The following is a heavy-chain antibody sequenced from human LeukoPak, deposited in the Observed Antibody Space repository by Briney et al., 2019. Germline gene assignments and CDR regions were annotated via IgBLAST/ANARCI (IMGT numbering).Heavy chain of an antibody. Sequence: PSETLSLTCAVSGGSFSGYYWSWIRQPPGKGLEWIGEINHSGSTNYNPSLKSRVTISVDTSKNQFSLKLSSVTAADTAVYYCARNGGRSGYYYGRRSSYYYYYMDVWGKGTTVTVSS. V-gene: IGHV4-34*01. D-gene: IGHD3-22*01. J-gene: IGHJ6*03. CDR2: INHSGST. CDR1: GGSFSGYY. CDR3: ARNGGRSGYYYGRRSSYYYYYMDV.